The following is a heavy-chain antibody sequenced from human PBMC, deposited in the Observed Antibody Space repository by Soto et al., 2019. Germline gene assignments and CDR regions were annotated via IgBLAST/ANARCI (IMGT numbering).Heavy chain of an antibody. Sequence: QVQLVQSGAEVKKPGASVKVSCKASGYTFTGYYMHWVRQAPGQGLEWMGWINPNSGGTNYVQKFQGRVTMTRDTSISTAYMELSRLRSDDTAVYYCVRDMAYGDYLPGLYWGQGTLVTVSS. V-gene: IGHV1-2*02. J-gene: IGHJ4*02. D-gene: IGHD4-17*01. CDR3: VRDMAYGDYLPGLY. CDR1: GYTFTGYY. CDR2: INPNSGGT.